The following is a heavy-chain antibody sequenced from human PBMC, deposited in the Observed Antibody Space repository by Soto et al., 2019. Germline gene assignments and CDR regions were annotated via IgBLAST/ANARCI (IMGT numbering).Heavy chain of an antibody. CDR1: GGSISSGDYY. V-gene: IGHV4-30-4*01. D-gene: IGHD3-22*01. Sequence: TLSLTCTVSGGSISSGDYYWSWIRQPPGKGLEWIGYIYYSGSTYYNPSLKSRVTISVDTSKNQFSLKLSSVTAADTAVYYCARSYYYDSSGYYPHAFDIWGQGTMVTVSS. CDR3: ARSYYYDSSGYYPHAFDI. CDR2: IYYSGST. J-gene: IGHJ3*02.